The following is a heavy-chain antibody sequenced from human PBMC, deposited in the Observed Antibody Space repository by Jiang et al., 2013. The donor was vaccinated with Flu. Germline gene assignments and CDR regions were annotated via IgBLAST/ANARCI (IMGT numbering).Heavy chain of an antibody. J-gene: IGHJ6*02. CDR2: ISAYNGNT. CDR3: ATNFYGSGVYYYYGMDV. D-gene: IGHD3-10*01. CDR1: GHTFISYG. V-gene: IGHV1-18*04. Sequence: GAEVKKPGASVKVSCKASGHTFISYGISWVRQAPGQGLEWMGWISAYNGNTNYAQKLQGRVTMTTDTSTRTAYMELRSLRSDDTAVYYCATNFYGSGVYYYYGMDVWGQGTTVTV.